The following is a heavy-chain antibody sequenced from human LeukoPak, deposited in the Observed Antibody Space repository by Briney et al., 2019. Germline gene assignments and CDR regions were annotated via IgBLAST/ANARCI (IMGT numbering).Heavy chain of an antibody. V-gene: IGHV3-9*01. CDR1: GFTFDDYA. Sequence: PGRSLRLSCAASGFTFDDYAMHWVRQAPGKGLEWVSGISWNSGSIGYADSVKGRFTISRDNAKNSLYLQMNSLRDEDTAIYYCAQDGAWLRFDSWGQGTLVTVSS. D-gene: IGHD5-12*01. J-gene: IGHJ4*02. CDR3: AQDGAWLRFDS. CDR2: ISWNSGSI.